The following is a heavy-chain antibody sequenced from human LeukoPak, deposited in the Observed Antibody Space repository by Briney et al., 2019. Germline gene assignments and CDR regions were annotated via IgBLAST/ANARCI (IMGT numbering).Heavy chain of an antibody. V-gene: IGHV4-30-2*03. D-gene: IGHD6-13*01. CDR1: GGSISSGGYY. J-gene: IGHJ4*02. Sequence: PSQTLSLTCTVSGGSISSGGYYWSWTRQPPGKGLEWIGYIYHSGSTYYNPSLKSRVTISVDTSKNQFSLRLSSVTAADTAVYYCARLHSTHSSNSWGQGTLVTVSS. CDR2: IYHSGST. CDR3: ARLHSTHSSNS.